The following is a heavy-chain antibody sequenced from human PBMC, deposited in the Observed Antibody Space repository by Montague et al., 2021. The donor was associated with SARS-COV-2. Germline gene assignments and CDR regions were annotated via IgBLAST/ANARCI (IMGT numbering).Heavy chain of an antibody. CDR1: GGSISSGSYY. D-gene: IGHD2-2*01. CDR3: AREVYQLPNTYYYYYGMDV. J-gene: IGHJ6*02. V-gene: IGHV4-61*02. CDR2: IYTSGST. Sequence: TLSLTCTVSGGSISSGSYYWSWIRRPAGKGLEWIGRIYTSGSTNYNPSLKSRVTISVDTSKNQFSLKLSSVTAADTAVYYCAREVYQLPNTYYYYYGMDVWGQGTTVTVSS.